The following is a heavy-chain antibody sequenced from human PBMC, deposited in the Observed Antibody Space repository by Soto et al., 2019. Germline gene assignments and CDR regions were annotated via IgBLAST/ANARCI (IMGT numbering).Heavy chain of an antibody. CDR1: GGSISSYY. J-gene: IGHJ4*02. V-gene: IGHV4-59*01. CDR3: AQAVGYSGG. Sequence: SETLSLTCTVSGGSISSYYWSWIRQPPGKGLEWIGYIYYSGSTNYNPSLKSRVTISVDTSKNQFSLQLSSVTAEDTAVYYCAQAVGYSGGWGQGTLVTVSS. D-gene: IGHD3-10*01. CDR2: IYYSGST.